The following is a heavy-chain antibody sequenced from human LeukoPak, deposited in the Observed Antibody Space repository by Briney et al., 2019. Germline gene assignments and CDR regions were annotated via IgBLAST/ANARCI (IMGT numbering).Heavy chain of an antibody. J-gene: IGHJ4*02. CDR3: ARFGAVYYFDY. V-gene: IGHV4-30-2*01. Sequence: PSQTLSLTCTVSGGSISSGGYYWSWIRQPPGKGLEWIGYIYHSGSAYYNPSLKSRLTISVDRSKNQFSLKLSSVTAADTAVYYCARFGAVYYFDYWGQGTLITVSS. D-gene: IGHD3-3*01. CDR1: GGSISSGGYY. CDR2: IYHSGSA.